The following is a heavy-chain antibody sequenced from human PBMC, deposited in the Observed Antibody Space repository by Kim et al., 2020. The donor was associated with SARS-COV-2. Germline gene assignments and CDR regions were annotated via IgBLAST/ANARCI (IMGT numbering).Heavy chain of an antibody. V-gene: IGHV3-48*02. Sequence: GGSLRLSCAASGFTFSSYSMNWVRQAPGKGLEWVSYISSSSSTIYYADSVKGRFTISRDNAKNSLYLQMNSLRDEDTAVYYCARDAERDYYDSSGYQDYWGQGTLVTVSS. D-gene: IGHD3-22*01. J-gene: IGHJ4*02. CDR3: ARDAERDYYDSSGYQDY. CDR1: GFTFSSYS. CDR2: ISSSSSTI.